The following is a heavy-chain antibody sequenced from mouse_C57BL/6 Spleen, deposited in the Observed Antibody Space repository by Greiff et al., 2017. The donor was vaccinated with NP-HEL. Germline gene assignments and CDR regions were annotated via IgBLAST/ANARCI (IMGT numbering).Heavy chain of an antibody. CDR2: INPSSGYT. CDR1: GYTFTSYS. Sequence: QVQLQESGAELARPGASVKMSCKASGYTFTSYSMHWVKQRPGQGLEWIGYINPSSGYTKYNQKFKDKATLTADKSSSTAYMQLSSLTSEDSAVYYCAMDGQGWFAYWGQGTLVTVSA. CDR3: AMDGQGWFAY. J-gene: IGHJ3*01. D-gene: IGHD2-3*01. V-gene: IGHV1-4*01.